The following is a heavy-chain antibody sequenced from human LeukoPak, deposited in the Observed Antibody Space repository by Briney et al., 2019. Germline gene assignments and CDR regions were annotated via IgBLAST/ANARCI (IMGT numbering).Heavy chain of an antibody. CDR1: GYSMSSGYY. D-gene: IGHD2-15*01. V-gene: IGHV4-38-2*02. CDR2: MSHTGST. J-gene: IGHJ4*02. Sequence: ASETLSLTCTVSGYSMSSGYYWGWIRQPPERGLEWIGSMSHTGSTYYNPSLKSRVTISVDTSKNQFYLKLSSVTSADTAVYYCAKVGSYCSGGSCYSGTFDYWGQGTLVTVSS. CDR3: AKVGSYCSGGSCYSGTFDY.